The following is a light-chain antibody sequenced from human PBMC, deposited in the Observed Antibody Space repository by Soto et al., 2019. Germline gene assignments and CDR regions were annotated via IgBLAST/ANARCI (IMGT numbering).Light chain of an antibody. CDR2: GAS. J-gene: IGKJ1*01. CDR1: QSVSSN. CDR3: HHYET. V-gene: IGKV3-20*01. Sequence: EIVLTQSTGTLSLSPGERATLSCRASQSVSSNLAWYQQKPGQAPRLLMYGASIRAAGVPDRFSGSGSGTEFTLTVSRLEPEDFTVYYCHHYETFGQGTKVDIK.